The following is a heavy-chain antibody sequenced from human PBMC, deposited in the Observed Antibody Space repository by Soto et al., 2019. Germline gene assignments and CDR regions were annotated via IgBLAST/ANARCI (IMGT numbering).Heavy chain of an antibody. CDR3: ARVTAMAPFDY. V-gene: IGHV4-61*01. Sequence: PETLSLTCTVSGGSVSSGSYYWSWIRQPPGKGLEWIGYIYYSGSTNYNPSLKSRVTISVDTSKNQFSLKLSSVTAADTAVYYCARVTAMAPFDYWGQGTLVTVSS. CDR1: GGSVSSGSYY. J-gene: IGHJ4*02. D-gene: IGHD5-18*01. CDR2: IYYSGST.